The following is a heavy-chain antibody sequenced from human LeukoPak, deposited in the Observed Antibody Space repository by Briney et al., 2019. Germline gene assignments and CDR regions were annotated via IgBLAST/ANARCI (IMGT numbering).Heavy chain of an antibody. J-gene: IGHJ4*02. Sequence: GGSLRLSCSASGFTFKSYAMNWVHQAPGKGLEWVSSIGGSGGRTYYADSVTGRFSISRDNSKNMVYLQMNSLRAEDTALYYCARGGDYAGVAALIDLWGQGTPVTVSS. CDR2: IGGSGGRT. CDR1: GFTFKSYA. V-gene: IGHV3-23*01. CDR3: ARGGDYAGVAALIDL. D-gene: IGHD4-23*01.